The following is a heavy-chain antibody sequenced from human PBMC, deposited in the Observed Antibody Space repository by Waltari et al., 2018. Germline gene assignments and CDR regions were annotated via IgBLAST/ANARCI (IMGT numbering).Heavy chain of an antibody. D-gene: IGHD3-10*01. CDR3: ARLDEGRGFGESYFDY. CDR1: GGSLSGYY. CDR2: INHSGSN. J-gene: IGHJ4*02. V-gene: IGHV4-34*01. Sequence: QVQLQQWGAGLLKPSETLSLTCAVYGGSLSGYYWSWIRQPPGKGLEWIGEINHSGSNNYNPSLKSRVTISVDTSKNQFSLKLSSVTAADTAVYYCARLDEGRGFGESYFDYWGQGTLVTVSS.